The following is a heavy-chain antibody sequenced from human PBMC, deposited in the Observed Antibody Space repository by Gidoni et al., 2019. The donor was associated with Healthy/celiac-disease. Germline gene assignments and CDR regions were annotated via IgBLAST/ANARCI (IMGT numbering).Heavy chain of an antibody. J-gene: IGHJ4*02. CDR2: ISSSSSYI. V-gene: IGHV3-21*01. Sequence: EVQLVESGGGLVKPGGSLRLSCAASGFTFSSYSMNWVRQAPGKGLEWFSSISSSSSYIYYADSVKGRFTISRDNAKNSLYLQMNSLRAEDTAVYYCARDKIYSYGLDYWGQGTLVTVSS. D-gene: IGHD5-18*01. CDR1: GFTFSSYS. CDR3: ARDKIYSYGLDY.